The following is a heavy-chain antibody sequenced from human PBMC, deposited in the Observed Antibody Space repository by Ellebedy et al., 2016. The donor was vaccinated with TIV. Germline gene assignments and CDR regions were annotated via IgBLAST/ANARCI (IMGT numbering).Heavy chain of an antibody. V-gene: IGHV3-30*18. J-gene: IGHJ4*02. CDR3: ANEGAYGSGSAYFDY. CDR2: ISYDGSYK. CDR1: GFTFNTYT. D-gene: IGHD3-10*01. Sequence: GESLKISXAASGFTFNTYTMNWVRQAPGKGLEWVAVISYDGSYKFYAGSVKGRFTISRDNSKSTLVLQMNSLTAEDTAVYFCANEGAYGSGSAYFDYWGQGTLVTVSS.